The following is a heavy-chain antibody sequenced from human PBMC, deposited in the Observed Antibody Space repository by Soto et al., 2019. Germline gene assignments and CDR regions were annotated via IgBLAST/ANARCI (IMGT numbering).Heavy chain of an antibody. CDR3: TRGGDAYKNGH. CDR1: GGSISSYY. CDR2: MYNTGST. V-gene: IGHV4-59*01. J-gene: IGHJ4*02. D-gene: IGHD2-21*01. Sequence: PSETLSLTCTVSGGSISSYYWSWIRQPPGKGLEWIGFMYNTGSTIYNPSLKRRVTISVDTSKNQLSLKLTSVNAADTAVYYCTRGGDAYKNGHWGQGTLVTVSS.